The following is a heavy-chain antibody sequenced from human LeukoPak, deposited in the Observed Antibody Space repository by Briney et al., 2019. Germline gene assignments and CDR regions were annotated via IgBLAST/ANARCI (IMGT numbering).Heavy chain of an antibody. CDR1: GFTFSTYG. Sequence: GGSLRLSCAASGFTFSTYGTYWVRQAPGKGLEWVALVHYDGTNKKYADSVRGRFTISRDNSKNTVFLQMNSLRVEDTAFYYFAKDQSGISYDAFDVWGQGTMVTVSS. J-gene: IGHJ3*01. V-gene: IGHV3-30*02. CDR2: VHYDGTNK. D-gene: IGHD3-10*01. CDR3: AKDQSGISYDAFDV.